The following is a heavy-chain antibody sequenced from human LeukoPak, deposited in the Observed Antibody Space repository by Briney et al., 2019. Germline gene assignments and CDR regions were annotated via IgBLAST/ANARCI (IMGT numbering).Heavy chain of an antibody. CDR3: ARDPNRKGRFDP. CDR2: INPGGGST. Sequence: ASVKISRKASGYSFTSYYIHWVRQAPGQGLEWMGIINPGGGSTNYAQKFQGRVTLTRDTSTSTVYMELSSLRSEDTAVYYCARDPNRKGRFDPWGQGTLVTVSS. V-gene: IGHV1-46*01. CDR1: GYSFTSYY. D-gene: IGHD1-14*01. J-gene: IGHJ5*02.